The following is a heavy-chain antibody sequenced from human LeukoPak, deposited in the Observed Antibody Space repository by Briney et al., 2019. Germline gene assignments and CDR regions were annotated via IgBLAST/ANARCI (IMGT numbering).Heavy chain of an antibody. Sequence: GGSLRLSCAASGFTFVNYWLTWVRQAPGKGLEWVANIKQDGSEKVYVDSVKGRFTISGDNAKNSVFLQMNSLRDEDTAVYYCARIGYSSSSLDYWGQGTLVTVSS. CDR1: GFTFVNYW. J-gene: IGHJ4*02. V-gene: IGHV3-7*01. CDR2: IKQDGSEK. D-gene: IGHD6-6*01. CDR3: ARIGYSSSSLDY.